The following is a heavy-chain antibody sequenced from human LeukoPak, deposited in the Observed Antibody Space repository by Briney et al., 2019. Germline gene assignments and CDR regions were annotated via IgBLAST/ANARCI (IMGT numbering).Heavy chain of an antibody. D-gene: IGHD3-3*01. CDR2: MNPNSGNT. J-gene: IGHJ4*02. Sequence: ASVKVSCKASGYTFTSYDINWVRQATGQGLEWMGWMNPNSGNTGYAQKFQGRVTMTRNTSISTAYMELSSLRSEDTAVYYCARAMYYDFWSGYPPCDYWGQGTLVTVSS. V-gene: IGHV1-8*01. CDR3: ARAMYYDFWSGYPPCDY. CDR1: GYTFTSYD.